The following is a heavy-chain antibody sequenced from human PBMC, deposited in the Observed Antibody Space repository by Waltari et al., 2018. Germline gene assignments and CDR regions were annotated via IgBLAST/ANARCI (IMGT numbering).Heavy chain of an antibody. J-gene: IGHJ4*02. CDR1: GYNFAGSN. D-gene: IGHD3-10*01. Sequence: EVQLVQSGAEVKKAGESLKISCKGSGYNFAGSNIGWVRQMPGKGLEWMGMIYPGDSDIRYSPSFEGQVTISADKSISSAYLQLSGLKASDTAMYYCARQAYYSHDVVQDFDFWGQGTLVTVSS. CDR2: IYPGDSDI. CDR3: ARQAYYSHDVVQDFDF. V-gene: IGHV5-51*01.